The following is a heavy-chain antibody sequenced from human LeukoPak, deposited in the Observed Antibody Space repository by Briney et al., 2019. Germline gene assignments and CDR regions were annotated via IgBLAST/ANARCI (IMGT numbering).Heavy chain of an antibody. CDR3: ARRSRSYYQSSGYYFDF. V-gene: IGHV4-39*01. CDR2: IYYSWST. Sequence: SETLSLTCTVSGGSISSSSYYWGWIRQPPGKGLEWIGSIYYSWSTYYNPSRKSRVTISVDTSKNQFSLKLPSVTAADPAVFYCARRSRSYYQSSGYYFDFWGQGILVTVSS. CDR1: GGSISSSSYY. J-gene: IGHJ4*02. D-gene: IGHD3-22*01.